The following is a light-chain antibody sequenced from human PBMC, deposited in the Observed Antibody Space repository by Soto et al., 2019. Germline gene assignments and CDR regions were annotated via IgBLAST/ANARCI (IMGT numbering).Light chain of an antibody. CDR2: DNN. Sequence: QSVLTQPPSASGTPGQRVTISCSGSSSNIGINAVNWYQQLPGTAPNLVINDNNQRPSGVPDRISGSKSGFSASLAISGLQSEDEADYSCASWDDSLNGLVFGAGTKVTVL. J-gene: IGLJ1*01. V-gene: IGLV1-44*01. CDR3: ASWDDSLNGLV. CDR1: SSNIGINA.